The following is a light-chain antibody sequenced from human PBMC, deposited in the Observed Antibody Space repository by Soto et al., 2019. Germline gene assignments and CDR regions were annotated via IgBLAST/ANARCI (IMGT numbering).Light chain of an antibody. CDR2: DTS. CDR3: QQYDDWPANT. V-gene: IGKV3-15*01. J-gene: IGKJ2*01. Sequence: IVMTQSPAILSVSPGERATLSCRASQSVSSNLAWYQQKPGQTPRLLIYDTSTSATGIPARFSGSGSGTEFTLTISSLQSEDFAVYYCQQYDDWPANTFGQGTKLEIK. CDR1: QSVSSN.